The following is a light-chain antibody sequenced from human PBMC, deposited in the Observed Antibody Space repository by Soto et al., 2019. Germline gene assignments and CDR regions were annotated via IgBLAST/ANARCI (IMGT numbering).Light chain of an antibody. V-gene: IGKV3-11*01. CDR3: QQRNGFT. CDR2: DAS. CDR1: QSVGSF. J-gene: IGKJ3*01. Sequence: EIVLTQSPATLSLSPGQRANLSCRASQSVGSFLAWYQQKPGQAPRLLIYDASNRATGIPARFSGSGSGTDFTLTISSLEPEDFAVYYCQQRNGFTFGPGTKVDIK.